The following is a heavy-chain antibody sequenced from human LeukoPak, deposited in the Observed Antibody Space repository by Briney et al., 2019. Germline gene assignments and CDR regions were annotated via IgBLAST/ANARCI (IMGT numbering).Heavy chain of an antibody. CDR3: ARRSGSAVAYFDY. CDR2: IYPGDSDT. D-gene: IGHD6-19*01. J-gene: IGHJ4*02. CDR1: GYSFTSYW. V-gene: IGHV5-51*01. Sequence: GESLKISCKGSGYSFTSYWIGWVRQMPGKGLEWMGIIYPGDSDTRYSPSFQGQVTISADKSISTAYLQWSSQKASDTAMYYCARRSGSAVAYFDYWGQGTLVTVSP.